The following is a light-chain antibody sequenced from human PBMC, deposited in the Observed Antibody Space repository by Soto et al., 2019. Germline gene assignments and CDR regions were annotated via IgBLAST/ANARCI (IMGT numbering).Light chain of an antibody. Sequence: DIVMTQSPDSLAVSLGERATINCKSSQSILYSSNNENYLAWYQQKPGQPPKLLIYWASTRESGVPDRFSGSGSGTDFTLPISSLQAEDVAVYYCQEYDSTPLTFGGGTKVEIK. J-gene: IGKJ4*01. V-gene: IGKV4-1*01. CDR2: WAS. CDR3: QEYDSTPLT. CDR1: QSILYSSNNENY.